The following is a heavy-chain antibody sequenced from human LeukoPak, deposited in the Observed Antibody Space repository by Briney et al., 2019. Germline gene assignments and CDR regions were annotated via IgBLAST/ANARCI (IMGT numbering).Heavy chain of an antibody. J-gene: IGHJ6*02. CDR2: INPSGGST. V-gene: IGHV1-46*01. Sequence: ASVKVSCKASGYTFTSYYMHWVRQAPGQGLEWMGIINPSGGSTSYAQKFQGRVTMTRDTSTGTVYMELSSLGSEDTAVYYCARLSVTTDYYYGMDVWGQGTPVTVSS. D-gene: IGHD4-17*01. CDR3: ARLSVTTDYYYGMDV. CDR1: GYTFTSYY.